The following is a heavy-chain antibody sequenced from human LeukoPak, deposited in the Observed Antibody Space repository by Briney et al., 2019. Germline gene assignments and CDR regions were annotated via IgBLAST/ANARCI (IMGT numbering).Heavy chain of an antibody. Sequence: SQTLSLTCTVSGGSVTSGGYYWSWIRQHPGKGPEWIGFIYSGGSTFYNPSLKSQVTISLDTSKNRFSLNLRSVTAADAAVYYCVGDGRSVDYWGQGTLVTVSS. CDR1: GGSVTSGGYY. J-gene: IGHJ4*02. CDR2: IYSGGST. V-gene: IGHV4-31*01. CDR3: VGDGRSVDY.